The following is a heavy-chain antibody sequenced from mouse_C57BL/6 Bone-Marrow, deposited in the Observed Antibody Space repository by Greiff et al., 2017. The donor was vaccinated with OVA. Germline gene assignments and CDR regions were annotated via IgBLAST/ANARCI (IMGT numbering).Heavy chain of an antibody. CDR1: GYTFTSYW. CDR3: AGIYYYGSSYVY. Sequence: QVQLQQPGAELVKPGASVKLSCKASGYTFTSYWMHWVKQRPGQGLEWIGMIHPNSGSTNYNEKFKSKATLTVDKSSSTAYMQLSSLTSEGSAVYYGAGIYYYGSSYVYWGQGTTLTVSS. D-gene: IGHD1-1*01. CDR2: IHPNSGST. V-gene: IGHV1-64*01. J-gene: IGHJ2*01.